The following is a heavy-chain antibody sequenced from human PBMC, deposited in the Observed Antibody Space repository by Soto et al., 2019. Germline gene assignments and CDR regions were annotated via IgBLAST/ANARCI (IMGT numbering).Heavy chain of an antibody. CDR3: AKDPNGDYVGAFDS. J-gene: IGHJ4*02. Sequence: PGGSLRLSCEASGFTFSSYWMYWVRQAPGKGLEWVSSIGADINYIYYADSVKGRFTISRDKSKNTVFLQMNSLRADDTAVYYCAKDPNGDYVGAFDSWGQGTLVTVSS. V-gene: IGHV3-21*04. D-gene: IGHD4-17*01. CDR2: IGADINYI. CDR1: GFTFSSYW.